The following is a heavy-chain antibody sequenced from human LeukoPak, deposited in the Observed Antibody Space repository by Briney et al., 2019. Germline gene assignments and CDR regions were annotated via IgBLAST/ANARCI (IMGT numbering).Heavy chain of an antibody. Sequence: ASVKVSCKASGYTFTRYYMHWVRQAPGQGLEWMGWINPNSGGTNYAQKFQGRVTITRDTSISTAYMELSRLRSDDTAVYYCVRGCSSTSCYTGSYWFDPWGQGTLVTVSS. V-gene: IGHV1-2*02. J-gene: IGHJ5*02. D-gene: IGHD2-2*02. CDR3: VRGCSSTSCYTGSYWFDP. CDR1: GYTFTRYY. CDR2: INPNSGGT.